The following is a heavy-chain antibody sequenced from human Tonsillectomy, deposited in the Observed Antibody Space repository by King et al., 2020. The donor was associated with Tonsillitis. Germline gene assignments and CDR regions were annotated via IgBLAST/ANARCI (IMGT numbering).Heavy chain of an antibody. Sequence: VKLVESGGGLVQPGGSLRLSCAASGFTFSSYAMTWVRQAPGKGLEWASVISGSGDSTYYADSVKGRFTISRDNSKNTLYLQMNSLRAEDTAVYYCAKGRSVVVPAALNYWGQGTLVTVSS. CDR2: ISGSGDST. CDR3: AKGRSVVVPAALNY. V-gene: IGHV3-23*04. CDR1: GFTFSSYA. D-gene: IGHD2-2*01. J-gene: IGHJ4*02.